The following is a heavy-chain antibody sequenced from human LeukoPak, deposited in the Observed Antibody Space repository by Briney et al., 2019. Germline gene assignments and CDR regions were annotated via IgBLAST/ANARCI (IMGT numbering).Heavy chain of an antibody. CDR1: EFTFSDYY. V-gene: IGHV3-11*04. D-gene: IGHD3-10*01. CDR3: ATLNCCSSSGRYYSHY. CDR2: ISSGSHTI. Sequence: PGGSLRLSCEASEFTFSDYYMSWVRQAPGKGLGWVSCISSGSHTISYSDSVKGHFTISRANAKNSLYLQSISLRAEAPSVYSRATLNCCSSSGRYYSHYWGQRTLVTVSS. J-gene: IGHJ4*02.